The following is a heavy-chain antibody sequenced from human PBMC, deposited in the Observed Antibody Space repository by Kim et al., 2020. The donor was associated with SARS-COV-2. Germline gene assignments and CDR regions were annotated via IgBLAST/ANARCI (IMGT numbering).Heavy chain of an antibody. CDR2: MWSDGTKE. Sequence: GGSLRLSCAASGFAFGSYGMHWVRQAPGKGLEWVSLMWSDGTKEYYADSVKGRFTISRDNSKNTLYLQMTSLRAEDTAVYYCAKSQLSLNYYYAMDVWGQGAMVTVSS. CDR1: GFAFGSYG. V-gene: IGHV3-33*06. J-gene: IGHJ6*02. CDR3: AKSQLSLNYYYAMDV. D-gene: IGHD2-2*01.